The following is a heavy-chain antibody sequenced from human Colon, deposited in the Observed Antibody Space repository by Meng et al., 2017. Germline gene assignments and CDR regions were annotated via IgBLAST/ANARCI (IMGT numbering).Heavy chain of an antibody. Sequence: GGSLRLSCKISGYSFTTYWIAWVRQVPGKGLEWMGMIFPGDSATRFSPSVQGQATLSVDKSISTAYLQWSSLKASDTGIYYCARLLYYYDTSGYYNAWFDPWGQGTLVTVSS. CDR2: IFPGDSAT. V-gene: IGHV5-51*01. CDR1: GYSFTTYW. CDR3: ARLLYYYDTSGYYNAWFDP. J-gene: IGHJ5*02. D-gene: IGHD3-22*01.